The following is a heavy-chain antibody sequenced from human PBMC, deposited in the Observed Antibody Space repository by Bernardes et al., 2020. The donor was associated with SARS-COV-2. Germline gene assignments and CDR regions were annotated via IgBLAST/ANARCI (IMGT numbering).Heavy chain of an antibody. V-gene: IGHV3-7*04. Sequence: GGSLRLSCAASGFTFSNSWMTWVRQVPGKGLEWVANIKEDESEKYYVDSVKGRFTISRDNAKNSLYLQMNSLRAEDTAVYYCGTDDVLLRFNDYYGLDVWGQGTTVTVSS. CDR2: IKEDESEK. CDR3: GTDDVLLRFNDYYGLDV. J-gene: IGHJ6*02. D-gene: IGHD3-3*01. CDR1: GFTFSNSW.